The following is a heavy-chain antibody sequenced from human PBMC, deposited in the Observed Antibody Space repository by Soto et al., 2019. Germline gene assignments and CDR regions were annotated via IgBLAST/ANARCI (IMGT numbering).Heavy chain of an antibody. CDR1: GGSISSGDYY. J-gene: IGHJ4*02. D-gene: IGHD3-9*01. CDR3: ARGLQYYDILTGLLKEPHYFDY. V-gene: IGHV4-30-4*01. CDR2: IYYSGST. Sequence: SETLSLTCTVSGGSISSGDYYWSWIRQPPGKGLEWIGYIYYSGSTYYNPSLKSRVTISVDTSKNQFSLKLSSVTAADTAVYYCARGLQYYDILTGLLKEPHYFDYWGQGTLVTVSS.